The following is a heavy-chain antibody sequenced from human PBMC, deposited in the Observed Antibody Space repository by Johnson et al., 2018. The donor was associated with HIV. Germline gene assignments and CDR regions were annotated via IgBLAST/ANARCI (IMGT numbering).Heavy chain of an antibody. D-gene: IGHD2/OR15-2a*01. V-gene: IGHV3-11*01. CDR3: ARENVLFNAFDI. J-gene: IGHJ3*02. CDR2: ISGPGDNT. CDR1: GFIFSDYS. Sequence: QVQLVESGGGLVKPGGSLRLSCAASGFIFSDYSMSWIRQAPGRGLEWVSYISGPGDNTYYADSVKGRFTISRDNAKNTLFLQMTSLRGEDTAKYYCARENVLFNAFDIWGQGTMVTVSS.